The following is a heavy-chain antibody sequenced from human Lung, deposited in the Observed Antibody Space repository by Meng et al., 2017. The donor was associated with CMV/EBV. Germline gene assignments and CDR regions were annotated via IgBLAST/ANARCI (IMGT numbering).Heavy chain of an antibody. Sequence: SETLSLTCSVSGGSISSYYWSWIRQPPGKGLEWIGYSGSTNYNPSLQSRVTISVDTSKNQFPLKLSSVTAADTAVYYCARGGRFSDAWGQGTLVTVSS. J-gene: IGHJ5*02. CDR1: GGSISSYY. CDR3: ARGGRFSDA. CDR2: SGST. V-gene: IGHV4-59*01. D-gene: IGHD3-10*01.